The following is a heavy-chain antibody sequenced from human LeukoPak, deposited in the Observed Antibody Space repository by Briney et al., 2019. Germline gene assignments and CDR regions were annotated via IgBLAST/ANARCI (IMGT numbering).Heavy chain of an antibody. J-gene: IGHJ6*02. CDR3: ARGLGGYCSSTSCYFLFGYYYGMDV. D-gene: IGHD2-2*01. CDR1: GGSFSGYY. V-gene: IGHV4-34*01. CDR2: INHSGST. Sequence: PSETLSLTCAVYGGSFSGYYWSWIRQPPGKGLEWIGEINHSGSTNYNPSLKSRVTISVDTSKNQFSLKLSSVTAAGTAVYYCARGLGGYCSSTSCYFLFGYYYGMDVWGQGTTVTVSS.